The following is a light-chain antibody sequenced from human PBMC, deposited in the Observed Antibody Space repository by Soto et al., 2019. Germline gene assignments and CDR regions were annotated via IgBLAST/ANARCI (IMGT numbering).Light chain of an antibody. V-gene: IGLV2-14*01. CDR3: CSYTDSRTHI. J-gene: IGLJ1*01. CDR2: EVS. CDR1: SSDVGGYNY. Sequence: QSVLTQPASVSGSPGQSITISCTGTSSDVGGYNYVSWYQQHPGKAPKLIIFEVSYRPPGISNRFSASKSGDTASLTISGLQADDEADYYCCSYTDSRTHIFGSGTKVTVL.